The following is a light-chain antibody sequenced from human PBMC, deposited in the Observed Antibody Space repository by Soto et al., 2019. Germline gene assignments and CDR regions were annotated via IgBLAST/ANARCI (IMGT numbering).Light chain of an antibody. CDR2: GAS. CDR3: QQCGDPRT. CDR1: QSFGSSY. J-gene: IGKJ1*01. V-gene: IGKV3-20*01. Sequence: EIVLTQSPGTLSLSPGERATLSCRASQSFGSSYLACYQQTPGQPPSLLIYGASSRATGIPDRFSGSGSGKDCALNNSTRAPEHSAVYCEQQCGDPRTFGQGTKVDIK.